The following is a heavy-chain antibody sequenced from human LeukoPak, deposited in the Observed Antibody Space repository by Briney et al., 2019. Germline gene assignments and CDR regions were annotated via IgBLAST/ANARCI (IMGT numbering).Heavy chain of an antibody. CDR1: GGSISSSSYY. V-gene: IGHV4-39*07. J-gene: IGHJ3*02. Sequence: PETLSLTCTVSGGSISSSSYYWGWIRQPPGKGLEWIGSIYYSGNTYYNPSLKSRVTISVDTSKNQFSLKLSSVTAADTAVYYCARVRGDPSSTSWESNLPVVAFDIWGQGTMVTVSS. CDR2: IYYSGNT. D-gene: IGHD2-2*01. CDR3: ARVRGDPSSTSWESNLPVVAFDI.